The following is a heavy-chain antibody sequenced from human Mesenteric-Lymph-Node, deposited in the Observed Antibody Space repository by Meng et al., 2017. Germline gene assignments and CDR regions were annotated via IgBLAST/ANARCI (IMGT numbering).Heavy chain of an antibody. D-gene: IGHD3-22*01. CDR3: ARGVYYDSSGYYSFPY. Sequence: QGNVLQYGYEFKKPGASVKVSWKASGYTFTSYAMNWVRQAPGQGLEWMGWINTNTGNPTYAQGFTGRFDFSLDTSVSTAYLQISSLKAEDTAVYYCARGVYYDSSGYYSFPYWGQGTLVTVSS. CDR1: GYTFTSYA. CDR2: INTNTGNP. J-gene: IGHJ4*02. V-gene: IGHV7-4-1*02.